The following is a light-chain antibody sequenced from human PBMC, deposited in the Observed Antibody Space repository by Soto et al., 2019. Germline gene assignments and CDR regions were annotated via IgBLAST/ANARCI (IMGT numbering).Light chain of an antibody. Sequence: EIVLTQSPATLSLSPGERATLSCRASQSVNSYLAWYQQKPGQAPRLLIYDATSRATGIPARFSGSGSGTDFTLTISSLEPEDFAVYYCQQRSKWPVTFGGGTTVEIK. CDR2: DAT. V-gene: IGKV3-11*01. J-gene: IGKJ4*01. CDR3: QQRSKWPVT. CDR1: QSVNSY.